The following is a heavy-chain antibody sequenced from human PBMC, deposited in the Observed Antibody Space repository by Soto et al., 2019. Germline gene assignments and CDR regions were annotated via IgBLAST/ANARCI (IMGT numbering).Heavy chain of an antibody. CDR2: INPNSGGT. V-gene: IGHV1-2*04. CDR3: ARDKSSSWYGAFDI. J-gene: IGHJ3*02. CDR1: GYTFTGYF. D-gene: IGHD6-13*01. Sequence: GASVKVSCQASGYTFTGYFMHWVRQAPGQGLEWMGWINPNSGGTNYAQKFQGWVTMTRDTSISTAYMELSRLRSDDTAVYYCARDKSSSWYGAFDIWGQGTMVTVSS.